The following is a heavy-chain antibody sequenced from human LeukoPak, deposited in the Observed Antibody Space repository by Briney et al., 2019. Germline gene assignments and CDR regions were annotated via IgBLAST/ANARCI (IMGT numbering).Heavy chain of an antibody. CDR3: TRVQAGRSGLMDV. CDR2: VDPAGTTT. Sequence: GGSLRLSCAASGFALSNYWMHWVRQAPGEGLVWVSRVDPAGTTTNYADSVTGRFTASRDNAKNTFYLRLNSLRAEDTALYYCTRVQAGRSGLMDVWGRGTPVTVSS. D-gene: IGHD2-8*02. CDR1: GFALSNYW. J-gene: IGHJ6*02. V-gene: IGHV3-74*01.